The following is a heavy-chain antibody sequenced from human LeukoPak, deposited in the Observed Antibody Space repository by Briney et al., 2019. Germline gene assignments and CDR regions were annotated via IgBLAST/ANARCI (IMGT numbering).Heavy chain of an antibody. D-gene: IGHD2-21*01. CDR1: GYTFTGYY. CDR2: INPNSGGT. Sequence: ASVKVSCEASGYTFTGYYMHWVRQAPGQGLEWMGWINPNSGGTNYAQKFQGRVTMTRDTSISTAYMELSRLRSDDTAVYCCARGPRAYCGGDCYPYAFDIWGQGTMVTVSS. V-gene: IGHV1-2*02. CDR3: ARGPRAYCGGDCYPYAFDI. J-gene: IGHJ3*02.